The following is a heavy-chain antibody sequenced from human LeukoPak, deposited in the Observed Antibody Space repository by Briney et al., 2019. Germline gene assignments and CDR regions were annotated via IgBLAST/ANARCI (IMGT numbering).Heavy chain of an antibody. Sequence: GGSLRLSCAASGFTFSTYAMSWVRQAPGKGLEWVSSISTGSTYIYYADSVKGRFTISRDNAKNSLYLQMSSLRAEDTAVYYCARDTVVTATQGAFDIWGQGTMVTVSS. CDR2: ISTGSTYI. V-gene: IGHV3-21*01. CDR3: ARDTVVTATQGAFDI. J-gene: IGHJ3*02. D-gene: IGHD2-21*02. CDR1: GFTFSTYA.